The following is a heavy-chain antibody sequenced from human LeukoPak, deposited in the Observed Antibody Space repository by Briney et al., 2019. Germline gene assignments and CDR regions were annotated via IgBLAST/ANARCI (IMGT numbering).Heavy chain of an antibody. V-gene: IGHV1-69*05. CDR2: IIPIFGTA. CDR1: GGTFSSYA. D-gene: IGHD5-12*01. Sequence: GASVKVSCKASGGTFSSYAISWVRQAPRQGLEWMGRIIPIFGTANYAQKFQGRVTITTDESTSTAYMELSSLRSEDTAVYYCAIRGYSGYENYYFDYWGQGTLVTVSS. J-gene: IGHJ4*02. CDR3: AIRGYSGYENYYFDY.